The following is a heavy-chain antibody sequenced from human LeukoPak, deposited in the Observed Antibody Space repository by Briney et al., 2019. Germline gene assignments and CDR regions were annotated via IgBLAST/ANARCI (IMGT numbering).Heavy chain of an antibody. D-gene: IGHD6-13*01. CDR1: GYTFTSYY. Sequence: ASVKVSCKASGYTFTSYYMHWVRQAPGQGLEWMGIINPSGGSTSYAQKFQGRVTITADKSTSTAYMELSSLRSEDTAVYYCARGEQQLVYTEVDWGQGTLVTVSS. CDR2: INPSGGST. CDR3: ARGEQQLVYTEVD. V-gene: IGHV1-46*01. J-gene: IGHJ4*02.